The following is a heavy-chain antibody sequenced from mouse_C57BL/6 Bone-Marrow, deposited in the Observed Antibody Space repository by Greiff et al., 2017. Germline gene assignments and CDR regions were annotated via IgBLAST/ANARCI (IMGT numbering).Heavy chain of an antibody. Sequence: QVQLQQPGAELVKPGASVKLSCKASGYTFTSYWMQWVKQRPGQGLEWIGEIDPSDSYTNYNQKFKGKATLTVDTYSSTAYMQLSSLTSEDSAVYYYARPGTGVDYWGQGTTLTVSS. CDR1: GYTFTSYW. CDR3: ARPGTGVDY. J-gene: IGHJ2*01. V-gene: IGHV1-50*01. D-gene: IGHD3-3*01. CDR2: IDPSDSYT.